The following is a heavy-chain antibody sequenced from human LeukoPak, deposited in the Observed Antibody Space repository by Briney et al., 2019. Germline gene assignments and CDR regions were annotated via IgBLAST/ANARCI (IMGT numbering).Heavy chain of an antibody. V-gene: IGHV1-2*02. D-gene: IGHD4-11*01. J-gene: IGHJ4*02. CDR1: GYTFTSYD. CDR2: MNPNSGGT. CDR3: ARIHTVIDY. Sequence: GASVKVSCKASGYTFTSYDINWVRQAPGQGLEWMGWMNPNSGGTNYAQKFQGRVTMTRDTSISTAYMELSRLRSDDTAVYYCARIHTVIDYWGQGTLVTVSS.